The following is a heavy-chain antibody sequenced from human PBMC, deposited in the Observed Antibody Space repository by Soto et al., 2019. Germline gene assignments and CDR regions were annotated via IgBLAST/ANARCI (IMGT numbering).Heavy chain of an antibody. V-gene: IGHV4-34*01. J-gene: IGHJ4*02. Sequence: PSETLSVTCAVYGGSFSGYYWSWSRQPPGKGLEWIGEINHSGSTNYNPSLKSRVTISVDTSKNQFSLKLSSVTAADTAVYYCAAPLVRYDSSGYYYRGAFDYWGQGTLVTVS. D-gene: IGHD3-22*01. CDR2: INHSGST. CDR1: GGSFSGYY. CDR3: AAPLVRYDSSGYYYRGAFDY.